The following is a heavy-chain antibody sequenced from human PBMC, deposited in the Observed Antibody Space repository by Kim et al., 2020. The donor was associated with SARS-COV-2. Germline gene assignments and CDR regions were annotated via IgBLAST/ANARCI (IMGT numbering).Heavy chain of an antibody. CDR1: GYTFTSYG. CDR3: AKGLGSGTYFNLFDW. Sequence: ASVKVSCKASGYTFTSYGIHWVRQAPGQRLEWMGCINAGNSNIRYSQNFQGRVTIAMDTSASTAYMELSSLTSEDTAVYFCAKGLGSGTYFNLFDWWGQGTLVTVSS. D-gene: IGHD3-10*01. V-gene: IGHV1-3*01. CDR2: INAGNSNI. J-gene: IGHJ4*02.